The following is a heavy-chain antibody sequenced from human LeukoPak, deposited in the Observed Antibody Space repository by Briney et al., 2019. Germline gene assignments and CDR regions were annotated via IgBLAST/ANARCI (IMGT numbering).Heavy chain of an antibody. CDR1: GGTFSSYA. V-gene: IGHV1-69*13. J-gene: IGHJ1*01. D-gene: IGHD3-22*01. Sequence: SVKVSCKASGGTFSSYAISWVRQAPGQGLEWMGGIIPIFGTANYAQKFQGRVTITADESTSTAYMELSSLRSEDTAVYYCARDRGDYYDSSGYPQFQHWGQGTLVTVSS. CDR2: IIPIFGTA. CDR3: ARDRGDYYDSSGYPQFQH.